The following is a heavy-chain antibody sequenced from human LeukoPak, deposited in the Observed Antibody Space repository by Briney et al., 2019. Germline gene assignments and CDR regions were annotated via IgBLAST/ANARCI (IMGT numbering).Heavy chain of an antibody. D-gene: IGHD1-1*01. V-gene: IGHV3-66*01. CDR2: IYSGGST. CDR3: ARDRRDTADWTYYYYYGMDV. Sequence: GGSLRLSCAASGFTVSSNYMSWVRQAPGKGLEWVSVIYSGGSTYYADSVKGRFTISRDNSKNTLYIQMNSLRAEDTAVYYCARDRRDTADWTYYYYYGMDVWGQGTTVTVSS. CDR1: GFTVSSNY. J-gene: IGHJ6*02.